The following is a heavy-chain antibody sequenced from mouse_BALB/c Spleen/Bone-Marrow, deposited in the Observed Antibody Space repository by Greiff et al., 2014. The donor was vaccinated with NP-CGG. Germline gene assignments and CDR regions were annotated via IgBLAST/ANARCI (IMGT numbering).Heavy chain of an antibody. D-gene: IGHD2-1*01. J-gene: IGHJ4*01. Sequence: VQLKESGAELVKPGASVKLSCTASGCNIKDTYMHWVKQRPEQGLEWIGRIDPANGNTKYDPKFQGKATITADTSSNTAYLQLSSLTSEDTAVYYCARLYGNYLFYAMDYWGQGTSVTVSS. V-gene: IGHV14-3*02. CDR1: GCNIKDTY. CDR2: IDPANGNT. CDR3: ARLYGNYLFYAMDY.